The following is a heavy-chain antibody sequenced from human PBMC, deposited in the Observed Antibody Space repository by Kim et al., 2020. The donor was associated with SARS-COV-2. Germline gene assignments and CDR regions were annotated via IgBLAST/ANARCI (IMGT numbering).Heavy chain of an antibody. CDR1: GFTFDDYA. Sequence: GGSLRLSCAASGFTFDDYAMHWVRQAPGKGLEWVSLISGDGGSTYYADSVKGRFTISRDNSKNSLYLQMNSLRTEDTALYYCAKCKVGGRYSSSWKFGGYWYFDLWGRGTLVTVSS. CDR3: AKCKVGGRYSSSWKFGGYWYFDL. J-gene: IGHJ2*01. V-gene: IGHV3-43*02. CDR2: ISGDGGST. D-gene: IGHD6-13*01.